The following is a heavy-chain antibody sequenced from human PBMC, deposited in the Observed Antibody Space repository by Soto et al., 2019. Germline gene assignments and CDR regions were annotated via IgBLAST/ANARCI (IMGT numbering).Heavy chain of an antibody. Sequence: EVQLVESGGGLVQPGGSLRLSCAASGFTFSSYSMNWVRQAPGKGLEWVSYISSSSSTIYYADSVKGRFNISRDNAKNSLYLQMNSLRDEDTAVYYCARDDRVNSPNGGYYYGMDVWGQGTTVTVSS. CDR1: GFTFSSYS. V-gene: IGHV3-48*02. CDR3: ARDDRVNSPNGGYYYGMDV. D-gene: IGHD7-27*01. J-gene: IGHJ6*02. CDR2: ISSSSSTI.